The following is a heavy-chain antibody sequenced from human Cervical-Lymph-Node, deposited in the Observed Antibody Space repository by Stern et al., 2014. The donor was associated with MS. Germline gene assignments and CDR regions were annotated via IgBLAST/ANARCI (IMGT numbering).Heavy chain of an antibody. V-gene: IGHV5-51*01. CDR3: ARHGGTYYLPSGNYYKENWFGP. J-gene: IGHJ5*02. CDR2: LYPGDYDT. CDR1: GYSFSSYW. Sequence: EVQLVQSGAEVKKPGESLKISCQASGYSFSSYWIGWVRQTPGKGLEWMGILYPGDYDTRYSPYFQGQVTISADKSINTAYLQWSGLKASDTAIYYCARHGGTYYLPSGNYYKENWFGPWGQGTLVIVSS. D-gene: IGHD3-10*01.